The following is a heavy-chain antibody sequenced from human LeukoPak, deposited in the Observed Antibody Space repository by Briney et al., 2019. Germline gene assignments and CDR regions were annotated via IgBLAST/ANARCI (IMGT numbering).Heavy chain of an antibody. Sequence: ASVKVSCKSSRYTFTDYYMHWVRQAPGQGLEWMGWINPNSGGTNYAQKFQGRVTMTRDTSISTAYMELSRLRSDDTAVYYCARGGWSLGYCSSSSCLDWFDPWGQGTLVTVSS. CDR1: RYTFTDYY. CDR2: INPNSGGT. V-gene: IGHV1-2*02. J-gene: IGHJ5*02. D-gene: IGHD2-2*01. CDR3: ARGGWSLGYCSSSSCLDWFDP.